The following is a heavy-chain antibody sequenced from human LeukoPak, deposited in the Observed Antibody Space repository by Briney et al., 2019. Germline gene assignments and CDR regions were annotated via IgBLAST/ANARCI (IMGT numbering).Heavy chain of an antibody. Sequence: LGGSLRLSCAASGFTFSSYWMHWVRQAPGKGLVWVSRINTDGSSVTYAEFVKGRFTISRDNAKNTLHLQMNSLRAEDTAVYYCLRTTLGPAGAIDYWGQGTLVAVSS. J-gene: IGHJ4*02. CDR3: LRTTLGPAGAIDY. CDR2: INTDGSSV. D-gene: IGHD2-2*01. V-gene: IGHV3-74*01. CDR1: GFTFSSYW.